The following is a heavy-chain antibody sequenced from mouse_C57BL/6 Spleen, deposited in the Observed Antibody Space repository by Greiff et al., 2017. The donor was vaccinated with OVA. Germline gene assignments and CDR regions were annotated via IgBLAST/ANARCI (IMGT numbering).Heavy chain of an antibody. J-gene: IGHJ3*01. CDR3: ARSRGYFAWFAY. V-gene: IGHV1-53*01. D-gene: IGHD2-3*01. CDR2: INPSNGGT. Sequence: QVQLQQPGTELVKPGASVKLSCKASGYTFTSYWMHWVKQRPGQGLGWIGNINPSNGGTNYNEKFKSKATLTVDKSSSTAYMQLSSLTSEDSAVYYCARSRGYFAWFAYWGQGTLVTVSA. CDR1: GYTFTSYW.